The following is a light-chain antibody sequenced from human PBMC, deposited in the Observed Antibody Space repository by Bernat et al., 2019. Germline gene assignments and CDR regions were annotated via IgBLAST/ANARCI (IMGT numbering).Light chain of an antibody. V-gene: IGKV1-9*01. CDR2: ATS. CDR1: QVINTY. Sequence: DIQLTQSPSFLSASVGDRVTITCRASQVINTYLSWYQQKPGKAPKLLIYATSTLQSGVPSRFSGSGSGTEFTLTISSLQPEDFATYYCQQLDSYPLTFGGGTRVDIK. CDR3: QQLDSYPLT. J-gene: IGKJ4*01.